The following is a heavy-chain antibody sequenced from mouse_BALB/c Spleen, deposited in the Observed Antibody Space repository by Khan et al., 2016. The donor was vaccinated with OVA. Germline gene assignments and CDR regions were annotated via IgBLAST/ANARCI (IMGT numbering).Heavy chain of an antibody. V-gene: IGHV3-2*02. CDR3: ASELGRYYAMDY. J-gene: IGHJ4*01. Sequence: EVKLLESGPGLVKPSQSLSLTCTVTGYSITSDYAWNWIRQFPGNKLEWMGYISYSGSTTYNPSLKSRISITRDTSKTQFFLQLNSVTTEDTATYYCASELGRYYAMDYWGQGTSVTVSS. CDR2: ISYSGST. CDR1: GYSITSDYA. D-gene: IGHD4-1*01.